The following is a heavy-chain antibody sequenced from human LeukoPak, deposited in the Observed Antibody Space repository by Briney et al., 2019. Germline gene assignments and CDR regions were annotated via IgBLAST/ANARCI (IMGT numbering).Heavy chain of an antibody. V-gene: IGHV4-39*01. J-gene: IGHJ4*02. CDR1: GGSISSSSYY. D-gene: IGHD3-22*01. CDR2: IYYSGST. Sequence: PSETLSLTCTVSGGSISSSSYYWGWIRQPPGKGLEWIGSIYYSGSTYYNPSLKSRVTISVDTSKNQFSLKLSSVTAADTAVYHCARRSCYDSSGIFDYWGQGTLVTVSS. CDR3: ARRSCYDSSGIFDY.